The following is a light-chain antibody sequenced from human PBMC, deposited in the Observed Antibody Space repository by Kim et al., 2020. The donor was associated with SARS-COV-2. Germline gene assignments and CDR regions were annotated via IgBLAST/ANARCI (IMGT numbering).Light chain of an antibody. V-gene: IGLV3-19*01. J-gene: IGLJ2*01. CDR1: SLRSYN. Sequence: LGHTFRSTSAGDSLRSYNASWYQQTPGQVPVLVIYDKNNRPPGIPDRFSGSSSGNTAALIITGAQEEDEADYYCNSRDSSGNHYVVFGGGTQLTVL. CDR2: DKN. CDR3: NSRDSSGNHYVV.